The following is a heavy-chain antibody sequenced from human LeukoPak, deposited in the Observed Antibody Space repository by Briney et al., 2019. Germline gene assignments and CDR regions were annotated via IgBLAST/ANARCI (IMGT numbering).Heavy chain of an antibody. J-gene: IGHJ6*03. CDR3: ARDLGYCSSTSCYYYMDV. V-gene: IGHV1-2*06. CDR1: GYTFTGYY. CDR2: INPNSGGT. D-gene: IGHD2-2*01. Sequence: ASVKLSCKASGYTFTGYYMHWVRQAPGQGLEWMGRINPNSGGTNYAQKFQGRVTMTRDTSISTAYMELSSLRSEDTAVYYCARDLGYCSSTSCYYYMDVWGKGTTVTVSS.